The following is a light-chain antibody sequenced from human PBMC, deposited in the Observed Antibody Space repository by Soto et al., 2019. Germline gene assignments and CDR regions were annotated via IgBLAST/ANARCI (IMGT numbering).Light chain of an antibody. V-gene: IGKV3-11*01. Sequence: EIVLTQSPDTLSLSPGERATLSCRASQSVSGYLGWYQQKPGQAPRLLIYDASNRAYGVPARFRGSGSGPNFTLPIASLEPEDFAVYYCQQRSNWPYLTFGGGTRV. CDR1: QSVSGY. CDR3: QQRSNWPYLT. CDR2: DAS. J-gene: IGKJ4*01.